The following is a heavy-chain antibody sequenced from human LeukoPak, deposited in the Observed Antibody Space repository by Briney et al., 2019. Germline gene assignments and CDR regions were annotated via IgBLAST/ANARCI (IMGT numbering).Heavy chain of an antibody. CDR1: GYSISSGYY. CDR3: ARGGYYYDSSGSYDY. CDR2: IYHSGST. V-gene: IGHV4-38-2*02. J-gene: IGHJ4*02. Sequence: SETLSLTCTVSGYSISSGYYWGWIRQPPGKGLEWIGSIYHSGSTYYNPSLKSRVTISVDTSKNQFSLKLSSVTAADTAVYYCARGGYYYDSSGSYDYWGQGTPVTVSS. D-gene: IGHD3-22*01.